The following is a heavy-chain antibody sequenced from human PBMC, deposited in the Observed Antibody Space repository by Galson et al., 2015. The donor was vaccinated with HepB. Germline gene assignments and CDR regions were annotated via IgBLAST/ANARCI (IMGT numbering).Heavy chain of an antibody. V-gene: IGHV3-30*18. CDR1: GFTFSSYG. Sequence: SLRLSCAASGFTFSSYGMHWVRQAPGKGLEWVAVISYDGSNKYYADSVKGRFTISRDNSKNTLYLQMNSLRAEDTAVYYCAKDRSKQWLVVWAFDIWGQGTMVTVSS. CDR2: ISYDGSNK. CDR3: AKDRSKQWLVVWAFDI. D-gene: IGHD6-19*01. J-gene: IGHJ3*02.